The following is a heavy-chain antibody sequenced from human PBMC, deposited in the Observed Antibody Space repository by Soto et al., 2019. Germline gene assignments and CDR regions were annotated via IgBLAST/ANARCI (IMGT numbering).Heavy chain of an antibody. CDR3: ARVLTRAARRLFRFDP. CDR1: GGSFSGYY. J-gene: IGHJ5*02. CDR2: INHSGST. V-gene: IGHV4-34*01. D-gene: IGHD6-6*01. Sequence: SETLSLTCAVYGGSFSGYYWSWIRQPPGRGLEWIGEINHSGSTNYNPSLKSRVTISVDTSKNQFSLKLSSVTAADTAVYYCARVLTRAARRLFRFDPCGQGTLVTVSS.